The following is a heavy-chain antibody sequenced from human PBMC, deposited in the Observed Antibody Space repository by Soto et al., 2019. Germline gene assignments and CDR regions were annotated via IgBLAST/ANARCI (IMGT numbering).Heavy chain of an antibody. J-gene: IGHJ6*03. Sequence: SETLSLTCTVSGGSISSYRWSWIRQPPGKGLEWIGYIYYSGGTNYNPSLKSRVTMSVDTSKNQFSLKLSSVTAADTAVYYCARNGFGEFYYMDVWGKGTTVTVSS. CDR2: IYYSGGT. D-gene: IGHD3-10*01. CDR1: GGSISSYR. CDR3: ARNGFGEFYYMDV. V-gene: IGHV4-59*01.